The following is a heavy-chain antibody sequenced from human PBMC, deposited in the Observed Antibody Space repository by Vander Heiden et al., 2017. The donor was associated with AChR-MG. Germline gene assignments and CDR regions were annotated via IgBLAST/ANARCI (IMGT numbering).Heavy chain of an antibody. D-gene: IGHD6-19*01. CDR1: GFTFSDYY. V-gene: IGHV3-11*01. CDR2: ISSSGSTI. Sequence: QVQLVESGGGLVKPGGSLRLSCAASGFTFSDYYMSWIRQAPGKGLEWVSYISSSGSTIYYADSGKGRFTISRDNAKNSLYMQMNRMRAEDTAVYYCAIDLPYSSGPTPFDYWGQGTLVTVSS. J-gene: IGHJ4*02. CDR3: AIDLPYSSGPTPFDY.